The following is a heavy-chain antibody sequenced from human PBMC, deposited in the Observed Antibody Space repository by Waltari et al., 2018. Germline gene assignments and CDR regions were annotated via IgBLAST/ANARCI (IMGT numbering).Heavy chain of an antibody. CDR1: GFSFSTYV. CDR2: ISDAGSII. Sequence: EVQLLESGGGLVQPGGSLRLSCAASGFSFSTYVMNWVGQAPGKGLEWVSSISDAGSIINYADSVKGRFTISKDNSKNTLYLQMNSLRVDDTAVYYCARGSGVDSWGQGTLVTISS. CDR3: ARGSGVDS. V-gene: IGHV3-23*01. D-gene: IGHD7-27*01. J-gene: IGHJ4*02.